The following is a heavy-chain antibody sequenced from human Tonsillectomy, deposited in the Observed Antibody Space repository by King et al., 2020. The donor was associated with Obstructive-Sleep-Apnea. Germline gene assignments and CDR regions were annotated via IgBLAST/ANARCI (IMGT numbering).Heavy chain of an antibody. J-gene: IGHJ4*02. Sequence: VQLPQWGAGLLKPSETLSLTCAVSGGSFSVYYWSWIRQPPGKGLEWIGEINHSGFTNFNPSLKSRVTISVDTSKNQFSLKLSSVTAADTAVYYCATYGDYVDHFDYWGQGTQVTVSS. V-gene: IGHV4-34*01. CDR1: GGSFSVYY. CDR2: INHSGFT. CDR3: ATYGDYVDHFDY. D-gene: IGHD4-17*01.